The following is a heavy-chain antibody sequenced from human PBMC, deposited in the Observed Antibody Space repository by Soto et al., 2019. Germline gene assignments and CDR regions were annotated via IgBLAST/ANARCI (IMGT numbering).Heavy chain of an antibody. CDR2: INPSGGST. CDR1: GYTFTSYY. Sequence: GASVKVSCKASGYTFTSYYMHWVRQAPGQGLEWMGIINPSGGSTSYAQKFQGRVTMTRDTSTSTVYMELSSLRSEDTAVYYCARDISPQYCSSTSCKQEYYYYYGMDVWGQGTTVTVSS. J-gene: IGHJ6*02. V-gene: IGHV1-46*01. CDR3: ARDISPQYCSSTSCKQEYYYYYGMDV. D-gene: IGHD2-2*01.